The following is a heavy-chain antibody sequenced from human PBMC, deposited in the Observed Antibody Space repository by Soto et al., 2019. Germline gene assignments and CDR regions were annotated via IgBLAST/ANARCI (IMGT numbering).Heavy chain of an antibody. CDR3: AARLEWELLHTTEFDI. D-gene: IGHD1-26*01. J-gene: IGHJ3*02. Sequence: ASVKVSCKASGYTFTSYGISWVRQAPGQGLEWMGWIGAYNGNTNYAQKLQGRVTMTTGTSTSTAYMELRSLRSDDTAVYYCAARLEWELLHTTEFDIWGQGTMVTVSS. V-gene: IGHV1-18*04. CDR2: IGAYNGNT. CDR1: GYTFTSYG.